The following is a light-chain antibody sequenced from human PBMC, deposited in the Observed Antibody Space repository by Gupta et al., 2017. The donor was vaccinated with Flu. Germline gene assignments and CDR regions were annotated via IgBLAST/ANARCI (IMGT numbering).Light chain of an antibody. CDR2: AVS. Sequence: QSALTQPRSVSGSPGQPVTISCTGSSSDVGGSNYVSWYQQHPGKAPKLMIYAVSKRPSGVPDRFSGSKSGNTASLTISGLQAEDEAAYYCCSSSGGTYTKNVFGTGTEVTVL. CDR1: SSDVGGSNY. V-gene: IGLV2-11*01. CDR3: SSSGGTYTKNV. J-gene: IGLJ1*01.